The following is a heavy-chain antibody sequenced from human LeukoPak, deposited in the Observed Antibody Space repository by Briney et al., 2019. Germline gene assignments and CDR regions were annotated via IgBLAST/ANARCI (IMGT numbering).Heavy chain of an antibody. CDR3: ATEQYSGWYDAYFDY. V-gene: IGHV3-23*01. Sequence: GGSLRLSCAASGFTFSSYAMSWVRQAPGKGLEWVSAISGSGGSTYYADSVKGRFTISRDSSKNTLYLQMNSLRAEDTAVYYCATEQYSGWYDAYFDYWGQGTLVTVSS. CDR1: GFTFSSYA. D-gene: IGHD6-19*01. J-gene: IGHJ4*02. CDR2: ISGSGGST.